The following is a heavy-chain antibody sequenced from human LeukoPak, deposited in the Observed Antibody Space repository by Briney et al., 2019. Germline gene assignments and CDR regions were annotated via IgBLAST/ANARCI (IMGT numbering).Heavy chain of an antibody. CDR1: GGTFSSYA. D-gene: IGHD3-10*02. Sequence: SVKVSCKASGGTFSSYAISWVRQAPGQGLEWMGGIIPIFGTANYAQKFQGRVTITADESTSTAYMELSSLRSEDTAVYYCAAARFGGYNWFDPWGQGTLVTVSS. V-gene: IGHV1-69*13. J-gene: IGHJ5*02. CDR2: IIPIFGTA. CDR3: AAARFGGYNWFDP.